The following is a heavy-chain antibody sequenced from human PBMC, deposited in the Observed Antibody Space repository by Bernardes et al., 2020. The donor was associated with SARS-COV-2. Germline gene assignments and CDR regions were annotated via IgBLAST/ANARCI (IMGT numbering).Heavy chain of an antibody. V-gene: IGHV4-31*11. CDR3: VRDRGPIAATGFDS. CDR2: IYRTGST. CDR1: VGSIRSGGYY. Sequence: SETLSLTCAVSVGSIRSGGYYWNWIRQHPGKGLEWIGYIYRTGSTHYSPSLQSRVTISIYTSTNQFSLNLASVNAADTAVYYCVRDRGPIAATGFDSWGQGTLVTVSS. J-gene: IGHJ4*02. D-gene: IGHD6-13*01.